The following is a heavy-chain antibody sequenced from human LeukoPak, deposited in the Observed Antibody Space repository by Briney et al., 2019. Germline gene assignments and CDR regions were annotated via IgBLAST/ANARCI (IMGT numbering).Heavy chain of an antibody. V-gene: IGHV3-23*01. CDR2: ISGSGGSR. CDR1: GFTFSSYA. J-gene: IGHJ4*02. Sequence: GGSLRLSCAASGFTFSSYAMSWVRQAPGKGLEWVSAISGSGGSRYYADSVKGWFTIPRDNSKNTLYLQMNSLRAEGTGVYYCGKRSATMRASDYWGQGTLVTVSS. CDR3: GKRSATMRASDY. D-gene: IGHD3-22*01.